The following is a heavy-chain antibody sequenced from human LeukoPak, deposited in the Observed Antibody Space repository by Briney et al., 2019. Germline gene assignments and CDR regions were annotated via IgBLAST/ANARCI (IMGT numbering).Heavy chain of an antibody. V-gene: IGHV4-31*03. CDR2: IYYSGST. CDR1: GGSISSGGYY. J-gene: IGHJ6*02. D-gene: IGHD3-10*01. CDR3: ARDMYGSGSYRAGIVTSTYYYYGMDV. Sequence: KTSQTLSLTCTVSGGSISSGGYYWSWIRQHPGKGLEWIGNIYYSGSTYYNPSLKSRVTISVDTSKNQFSLKLSSVTAADTAVYYCARDMYGSGSYRAGIVTSTYYYYGMDVWGQGTTVTVSS.